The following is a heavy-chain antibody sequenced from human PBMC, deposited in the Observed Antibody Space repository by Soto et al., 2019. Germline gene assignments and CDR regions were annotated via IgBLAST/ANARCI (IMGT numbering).Heavy chain of an antibody. Sequence: ASVKVSCKASGYTFTSYGISWVRQAPGQGLEWMGWISAYNGNTNYAQKLQGRVTMTTDTSTSTAYMELRSLRSDDTAVYYCARGGGLYKGDDFWSGLYYYYYYGMDVWGQGTTVTVSS. CDR2: ISAYNGNT. J-gene: IGHJ6*02. D-gene: IGHD3-3*01. CDR1: GYTFTSYG. CDR3: ARGGGLYKGDDFWSGLYYYYYYGMDV. V-gene: IGHV1-18*01.